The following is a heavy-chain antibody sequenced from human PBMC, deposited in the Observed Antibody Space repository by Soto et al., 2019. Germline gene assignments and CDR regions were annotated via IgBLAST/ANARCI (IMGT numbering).Heavy chain of an antibody. CDR1: GYSFTSYW. CDR3: ARQGGMGDTAMVTGFVYYYYGMDV. J-gene: IGHJ6*02. D-gene: IGHD5-18*01. Sequence: PXESLKLSCKCSGYSFTSYWIGLVLQMPGKGLEWMGIIYPGDSDTRYSLSFQGQVTISADKSISTAYLQWSSLKASDTAMYYCARQGGMGDTAMVTGFVYYYYGMDVWGQGTTVTVSS. CDR2: IYPGDSDT. V-gene: IGHV5-51*01.